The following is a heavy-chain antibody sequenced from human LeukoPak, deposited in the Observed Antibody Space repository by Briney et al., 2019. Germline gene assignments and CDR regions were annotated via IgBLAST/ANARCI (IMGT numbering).Heavy chain of an antibody. CDR1: GGSISSSSYY. D-gene: IGHD5-24*01. CDR2: FYYSGST. CDR3: ARELRWQQFSSGQNWFDP. Sequence: PSETLSLTCTVSGGSISSSSYYWGWIRQPPGKGLAWIGSFYYSGSTYYNPSLKSRVTISVDTSQNQFSLKLSSVTAADTAVYYCARELRWQQFSSGQNWFDPWGQGTLVTVSS. J-gene: IGHJ5*02. V-gene: IGHV4-39*02.